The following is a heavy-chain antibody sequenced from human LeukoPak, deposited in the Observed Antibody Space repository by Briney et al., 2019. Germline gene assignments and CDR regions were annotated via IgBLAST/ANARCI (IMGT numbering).Heavy chain of an antibody. V-gene: IGHV4-4*07. Sequence: PSETLSLTCTVSGGSISSYYWSWIRQPAGKGLEWIGRIYTSGSTNYNPSLKSRVTMSVDTSKNQFSLKLSSVTAADTAVYYCARGQTYGVVVPAARTKPYYFDYWGQGTLVTVSS. CDR2: IYTSGST. CDR1: GGSISSYY. J-gene: IGHJ4*02. CDR3: ARGQTYGVVVPAARTKPYYFDY. D-gene: IGHD2-2*01.